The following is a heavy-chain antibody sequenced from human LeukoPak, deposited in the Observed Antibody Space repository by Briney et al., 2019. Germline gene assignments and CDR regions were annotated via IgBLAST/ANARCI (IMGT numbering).Heavy chain of an antibody. D-gene: IGHD3-10*01. J-gene: IGHJ5*02. V-gene: IGHV1-18*04. Sequence: ASVKVSCKASGYTFTGYYMHWVRQAPGQGLEWMGWISAYNGNTNYAQKLQGRVTMTTDTSTSTAYMELRSLRSDDTAVYYCARSPEYYYGSGSYHLDNWFDPWGQGTLVTVSS. CDR2: ISAYNGNT. CDR3: ARSPEYYYGSGSYHLDNWFDP. CDR1: GYTFTGYY.